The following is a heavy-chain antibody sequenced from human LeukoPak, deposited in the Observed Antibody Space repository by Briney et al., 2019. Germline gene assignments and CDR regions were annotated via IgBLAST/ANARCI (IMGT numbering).Heavy chain of an antibody. D-gene: IGHD3-10*01. Sequence: SVKVSCKASGGTFSSYAISWVRQAPGQGLEWMGRIIPILGIANYAQKFQGRVTITADKSTSTAYMELSSLRSEDTAVYYCARVEALLWFGSYYFDYWGQGTLVTVSS. J-gene: IGHJ4*02. CDR2: IIPILGIA. CDR3: ARVEALLWFGSYYFDY. V-gene: IGHV1-69*04. CDR1: GGTFSSYA.